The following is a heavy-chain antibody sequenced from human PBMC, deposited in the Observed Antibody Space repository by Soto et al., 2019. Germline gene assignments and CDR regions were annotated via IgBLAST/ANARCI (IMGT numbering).Heavy chain of an antibody. J-gene: IGHJ5*02. CDR3: ARRVNSVVDP. V-gene: IGHV4-30-2*01. CDR1: GGSISSGPYS. Sequence: QLQLQESGSGLVKPSQTLALTCAVSGGSISSGPYSWSWIRQPPGKGLEWIGYIYHDGSTYYNPSLKSRVTISLDKSKNQFSLMLSSVTAADTTVDYCARRVNSVVDPWGQGTLVTVSS. D-gene: IGHD1-1*01. CDR2: IYHDGST.